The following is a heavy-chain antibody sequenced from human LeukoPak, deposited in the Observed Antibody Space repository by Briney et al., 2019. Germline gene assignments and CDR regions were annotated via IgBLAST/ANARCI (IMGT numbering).Heavy chain of an antibody. CDR2: IYSGGST. J-gene: IGHJ6*02. Sequence: GGSLRLSCAASGFTVSSNYMSWVRQAPGKGLEWVSVIYSGGSTYYGDSVKGRFTISRDNSKNTLYLQMNSLRAEDTAVYHCARSYSNHLFGMDVWGQGTTVTVSS. CDR1: GFTVSSNY. D-gene: IGHD4-11*01. CDR3: ARSYSNHLFGMDV. V-gene: IGHV3-66*01.